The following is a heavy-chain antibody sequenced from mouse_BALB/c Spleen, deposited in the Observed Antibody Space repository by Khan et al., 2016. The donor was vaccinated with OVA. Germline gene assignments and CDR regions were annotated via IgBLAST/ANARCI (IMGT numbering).Heavy chain of an antibody. CDR2: ISSGGTYT. CDR1: GFTFSRYT. V-gene: IGHV5-6-4*01. Sequence: DVMLVESGGGLVKPGGSLKLSCAASGFTFSRYTMSWVRQTPEKRLEWVATISSGGTYTYYVDSVEGRFTLSRDNAKNTLYLEMTSLKSEDTAIYYCTRGEGYYGNPYAIDFWGQGTSVTVSS. D-gene: IGHD2-1*01. J-gene: IGHJ4*01. CDR3: TRGEGYYGNPYAIDF.